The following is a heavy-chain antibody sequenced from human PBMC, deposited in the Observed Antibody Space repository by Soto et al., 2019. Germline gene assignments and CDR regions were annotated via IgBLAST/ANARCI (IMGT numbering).Heavy chain of an antibody. Sequence: PXQTLSLTCAICGDSVSSNSAAWNLIRQSPSRGLEWLGRTYYRSKWYNDYAVSVKSRITINPDTSKNQFSLQLNSVTPEDTAVYYCARDPYTVYWFDPWGQGTLVTVSS. V-gene: IGHV6-1*01. J-gene: IGHJ5*02. CDR1: GDSVSSNSAA. CDR3: ARDPYTVYWFDP. D-gene: IGHD2-2*02. CDR2: TYYRSKWYN.